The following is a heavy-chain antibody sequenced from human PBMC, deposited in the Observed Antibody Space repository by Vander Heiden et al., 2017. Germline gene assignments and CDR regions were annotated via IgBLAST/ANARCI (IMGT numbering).Heavy chain of an antibody. CDR2: IYYSGST. Sequence: QVQLQESGPGLVKPSQTLSLTCTVSGGSISSGGYYWSWIRQHPGKGLEWIGYIYYSGSTYYNPALKSRVTISVDTSKNQFSLKMRSVTAADTAVYYCATAAGKGWEWFDPWCQGTMVTVYS. J-gene: IGHJ5*02. D-gene: IGHD1-26*01. CDR1: GGSISSGGYY. CDR3: ATAAGKGWEWFDP. V-gene: IGHV4-31*03.